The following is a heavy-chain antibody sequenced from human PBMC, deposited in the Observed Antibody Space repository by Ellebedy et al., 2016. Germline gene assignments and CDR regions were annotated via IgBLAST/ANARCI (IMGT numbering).Heavy chain of an antibody. D-gene: IGHD3-22*01. CDR3: ARVNEDVTMTLVVVTAMSSWFDP. J-gene: IGHJ5*02. CDR1: GVSVSSSNW. V-gene: IGHV4-4*02. Sequence: SETLSLXXDISGVSVSSSNWWSWVRQSPGKGLEWIGEIFHSGSTKYNPSLRSRVTISVDKSKNQISLKMSAVTAADTAMYYCARVNEDVTMTLVVVTAMSSWFDPWGQGTLVSVSS. CDR2: IFHSGST.